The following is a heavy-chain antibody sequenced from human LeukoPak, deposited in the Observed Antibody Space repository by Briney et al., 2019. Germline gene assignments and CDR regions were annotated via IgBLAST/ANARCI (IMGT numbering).Heavy chain of an antibody. CDR3: ARRGYYDYSGYDY. D-gene: IGHD3-22*01. V-gene: IGHV3-48*03. J-gene: IGHJ4*02. Sequence: GGSLRLSCAASGFTFSSHEMNWVRQAPGKGLEWVSYISSSGSTIYYADSVKGRFTISRDNAKNSLYLQMNSLRAEDTAVYYCARRGYYDYSGYDYWGQGTLVTVSS. CDR2: ISSSGSTI. CDR1: GFTFSSHE.